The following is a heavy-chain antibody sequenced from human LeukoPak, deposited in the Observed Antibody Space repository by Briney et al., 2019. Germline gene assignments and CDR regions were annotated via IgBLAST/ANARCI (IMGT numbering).Heavy chain of an antibody. D-gene: IGHD3-10*01. CDR3: ARDPKGRWFGELTSYFDY. CDR1: GGSMSNSSYY. J-gene: IGHJ4*02. CDR2: IYHSGST. Sequence: SETLSLTCTVSGGSMSNSSYYWGWIRQPPGKGLEWIGSIYHSGSTYYNPSLKSRVTISVDTSKNQFSLKLSSVTAADTAVYYCARDPKGRWFGELTSYFDYWGQGTLVTVSS. V-gene: IGHV4-39*07.